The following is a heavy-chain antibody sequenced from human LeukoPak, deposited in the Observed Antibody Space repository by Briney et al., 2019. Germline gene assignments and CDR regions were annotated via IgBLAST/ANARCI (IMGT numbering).Heavy chain of an antibody. V-gene: IGHV1-2*02. CDR1: GYTFTGYY. J-gene: IGHJ6*03. CDR2: INPISGGT. D-gene: IGHD4-11*01. CDR3: ARVVEGYSNYEDYYYYMDV. Sequence: ASVKFSCKASGYTFTGYYMHWVRQAPGQGLEWMGRINPISGGTNYAQKFQGRVTMTRDTSISTAYMELSRLRSDDTAVYYCARVVEGYSNYEDYYYYMDVWGKGTTVTVSS.